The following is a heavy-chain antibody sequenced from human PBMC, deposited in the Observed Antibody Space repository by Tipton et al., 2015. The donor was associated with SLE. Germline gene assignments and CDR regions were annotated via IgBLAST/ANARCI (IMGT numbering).Heavy chain of an antibody. CDR3: ARHVRVEPHDAFDT. V-gene: IGHV4-38-2*01. Sequence: TLSLTCAVSGYSIISGYYWGWIRQPPGKGLEWIGSIYHSGSTYYNPSLKSRVTISVDTSKNQFSLKLNSVTAADTAVYYRARHVRVEPHDAFDTWGQGTMVTVSS. D-gene: IGHD3-10*02. J-gene: IGHJ3*02. CDR1: GYSIISGYY. CDR2: IYHSGST.